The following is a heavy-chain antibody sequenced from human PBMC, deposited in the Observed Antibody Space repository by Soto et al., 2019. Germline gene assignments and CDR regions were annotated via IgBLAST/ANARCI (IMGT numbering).Heavy chain of an antibody. CDR3: ASPEGRWNHKYYYYGMDV. CDR2: ILPIFGTA. J-gene: IGHJ6*02. Sequence: SVKVSCKASGGTFSSYAISWVRQAPGQGLEWMGGILPIFGTANYAQKFQGRVTITADKSTSTAYMELSSLRSEDTAVYYCASPEGRWNHKYYYYGMDVWGQGTTVTVSS. CDR1: GGTFSSYA. D-gene: IGHD1-1*01. V-gene: IGHV1-69*06.